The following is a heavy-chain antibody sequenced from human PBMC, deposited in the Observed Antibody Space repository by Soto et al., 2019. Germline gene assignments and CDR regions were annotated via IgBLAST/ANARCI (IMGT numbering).Heavy chain of an antibody. D-gene: IGHD3-9*01. V-gene: IGHV3-43*01. CDR3: ARDNYDVLTGQKRYFDH. Sequence: PVGSLRLSCAASGFSFEDYTMHWVRHTPGKGPEWISLISWDGGRTLYSASVKGRFIISRDNSKNSLYLQMNXLPTEDTALYFCARDNYDVLTGQKRYFDHLGQGTLVTVAS. J-gene: IGHJ1*01. CDR1: GFSFEDYT. CDR2: ISWDGGRT.